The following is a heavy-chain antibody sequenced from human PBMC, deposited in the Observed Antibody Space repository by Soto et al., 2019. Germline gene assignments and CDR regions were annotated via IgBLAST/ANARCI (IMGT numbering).Heavy chain of an antibody. CDR1: GYTFTSYG. Sequence: QVQLVQSGAEVKKPGASVKVSCKASGYTFTSYGISWVRQAPGQGLEWMGWISAYNGNTNYAQKLQGRVTMTTDTSXSXXYMELRSLRSDDTAVYYCARSDCSGGGCYLFWFDPWGQGTLVTVSS. V-gene: IGHV1-18*01. CDR2: ISAYNGNT. D-gene: IGHD2-15*01. J-gene: IGHJ5*02. CDR3: ARSDCSGGGCYLFWFDP.